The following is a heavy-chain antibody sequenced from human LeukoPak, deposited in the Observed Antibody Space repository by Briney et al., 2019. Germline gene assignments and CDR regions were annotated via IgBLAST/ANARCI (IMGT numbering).Heavy chain of an antibody. CDR3: ARDYYDSSGSFRGVYYFDY. V-gene: IGHV1-8*03. J-gene: IGHJ4*02. D-gene: IGHD3-22*01. CDR2: MNPNSGNT. Sequence: ASVKVSCKASGYTFTSYDINWVRQATGHGLEWMGWMNPNSGNTGYAQKFQGRVTITRNTSISTAYMELSSLRSEDTAVYYCARDYYDSSGSFRGVYYFDYWGQGTLVTVSS. CDR1: GYTFTSYD.